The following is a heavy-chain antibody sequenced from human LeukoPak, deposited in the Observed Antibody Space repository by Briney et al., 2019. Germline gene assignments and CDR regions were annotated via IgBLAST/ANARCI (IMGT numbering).Heavy chain of an antibody. CDR2: ISSSSSYI. V-gene: IGHV3-21*01. D-gene: IGHD6-19*01. CDR1: GFTFSSYS. J-gene: IGHJ4*02. CDR3: ARDGEAVAGTFGY. Sequence: GGSLRLSCAASGFTFSSYSMNWVRQAPGKGLEWVPSISSSSSYIYRADSVKGRFTISRDNAKNSVYLHMNSLRAEDTAVYYCARDGEAVAGTFGYWGQGTLVTVSS.